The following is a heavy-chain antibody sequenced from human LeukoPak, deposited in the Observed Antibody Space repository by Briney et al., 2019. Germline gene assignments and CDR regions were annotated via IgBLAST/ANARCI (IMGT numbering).Heavy chain of an antibody. CDR1: GFDFNNYA. CDR3: AKGAAIDH. Sequence: GGSLRLPCAASGFDFNNYAMSWVRQGPGKRLEWVSAMSGTGYHTYYADSDKTYYADSVKGRFTISRDNSKSTLYLHMNNLRLEDTAIYYCAKGAAIDHWGQGTLVTVSS. J-gene: IGHJ4*02. CDR2: MSGTGYHTYYADSDKT. V-gene: IGHV3-23*01.